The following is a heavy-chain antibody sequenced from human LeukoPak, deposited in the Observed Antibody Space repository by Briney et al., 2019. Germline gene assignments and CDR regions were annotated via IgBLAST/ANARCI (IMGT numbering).Heavy chain of an antibody. CDR3: ASRRITMVRGVITREYYYFDY. D-gene: IGHD3-10*01. CDR1: GGTFSSYA. J-gene: IGHJ4*02. CDR2: IIPIFGTA. Sequence: SVKVSCKASGGTFSSYAISWVRQAPGQGLEWMGGIIPIFGTANYAQKFQGRVTITTDESTSTAYMELSSLRSEDTAVYYCASRRITMVRGVITREYYYFDYWGQGTLVTVSS. V-gene: IGHV1-69*05.